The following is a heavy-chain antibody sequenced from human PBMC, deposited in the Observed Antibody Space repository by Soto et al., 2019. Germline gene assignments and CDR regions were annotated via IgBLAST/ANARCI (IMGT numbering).Heavy chain of an antibody. CDR1: GGSISSSNW. V-gene: IGHV4-4*02. D-gene: IGHD3-9*01. CDR3: ASLPHRSYYDILTGYYWVNY. CDR2: IYHSGST. J-gene: IGHJ4*02. Sequence: SETLSLTCAVSGGSISSSNWWSWVRQPPGKGLEWIGEIYHSGSTNYNPSLKSRVTISVDKSKNQFSLKLSSVTAADTAVYYCASLPHRSYYDILTGYYWVNYWGQGTLVTVSS.